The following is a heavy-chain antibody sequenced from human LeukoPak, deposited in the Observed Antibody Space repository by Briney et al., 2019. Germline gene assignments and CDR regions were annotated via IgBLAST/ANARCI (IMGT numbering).Heavy chain of an antibody. Sequence: GGSLRLSCAASEFTFSSFEMNWVRQAPGKGPEWISYISRSARTTYYADSVKGRFTISRDNAKNSLYLQMHSLRAEDTAIYYCARESLIAAAVDYWGQGTLVTVSS. J-gene: IGHJ4*02. CDR2: ISRSARTT. CDR1: EFTFSSFE. V-gene: IGHV3-48*03. D-gene: IGHD6-13*01. CDR3: ARESLIAAAVDY.